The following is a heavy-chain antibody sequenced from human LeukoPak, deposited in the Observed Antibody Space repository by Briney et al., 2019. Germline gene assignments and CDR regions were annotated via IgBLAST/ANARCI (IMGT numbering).Heavy chain of an antibody. CDR3: AKDFDY. CDR1: GFTLSSYW. V-gene: IGHV3-74*01. Sequence: GGSLRLSCAGSGFTLSSYWMHWVRQGPGKGLVWVSRIYSEGSRTTYADSVKGRFTISRDNSKNTLYLQMNSLRAEDTAVYYCAKDFDYWGQGTLVTVSS. CDR2: IYSEGSRT. J-gene: IGHJ4*02.